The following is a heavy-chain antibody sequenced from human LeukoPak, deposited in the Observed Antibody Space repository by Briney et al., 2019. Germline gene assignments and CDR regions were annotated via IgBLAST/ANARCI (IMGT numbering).Heavy chain of an antibody. CDR1: GFTFSSSW. D-gene: IGHD6-13*01. Sequence: GGSRRLSCVASGFTFSSSWMYWVRQAPGKGLVWASRISSDGSSTTYADSVKGRFTISRDNAKNTLFLLMNSLRVEDTAVYYCARADSSWANDYWGQGTLVTVSS. CDR3: ARADSSWANDY. J-gene: IGHJ4*02. V-gene: IGHV3-74*01. CDR2: ISSDGSST.